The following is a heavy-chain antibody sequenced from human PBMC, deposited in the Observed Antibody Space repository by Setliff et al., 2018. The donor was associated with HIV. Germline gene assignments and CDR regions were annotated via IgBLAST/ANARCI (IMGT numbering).Heavy chain of an antibody. CDR1: GFTFTSFW. CDR2: INEDGTEK. Sequence: PGGSLRLSCAASGFTFTSFWMSWVRQAPGKGLEWVANINEDGTEKYYVDSVRGRSTISRDNANNSLYLQMSSLGAEDTAVYYCARGGGGARRVIGSWGQGALVTVSS. V-gene: IGHV3-7*03. CDR3: ARGGGGARRVIGS. D-gene: IGHD6-6*01. J-gene: IGHJ4*02.